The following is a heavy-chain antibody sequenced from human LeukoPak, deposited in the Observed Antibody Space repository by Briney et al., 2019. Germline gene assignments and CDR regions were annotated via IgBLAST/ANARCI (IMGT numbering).Heavy chain of an antibody. CDR3: AKETYYYDSSGYLFDY. J-gene: IGHJ4*02. V-gene: IGHV3-23*01. D-gene: IGHD3-22*01. CDR1: GFTLSSYA. Sequence: GGSLRLSCAASGFTLSSYAMSWVRQAPGKGLEWVSAISGSGGSTYYADSVKGRFTISRDNSKNTLYLQMNSLRAEDTAVYYCAKETYYYDSSGYLFDYWGQGTLVTVSS. CDR2: ISGSGGST.